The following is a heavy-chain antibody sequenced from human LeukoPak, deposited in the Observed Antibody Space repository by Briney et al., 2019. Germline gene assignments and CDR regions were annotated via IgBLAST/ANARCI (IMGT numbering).Heavy chain of an antibody. CDR3: ARVLYYYDSSGENWFDP. CDR2: ISAYNGNT. CDR1: GYTFTSYG. D-gene: IGHD3-22*01. J-gene: IGHJ5*02. V-gene: IGHV1-18*01. Sequence: ASVTVSCKASGYTFTSYGISWVRQAPGPGLEWMGWISAYNGNTNYAQKLQGRVTMTTDTSTSTAYMQLRSLRSDDTAVYYCARVLYYYDSSGENWFDPWGQGTLVTVSS.